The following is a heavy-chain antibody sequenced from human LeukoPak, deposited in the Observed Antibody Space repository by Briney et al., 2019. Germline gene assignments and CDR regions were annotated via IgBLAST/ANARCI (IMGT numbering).Heavy chain of an antibody. D-gene: IGHD1-14*01. V-gene: IGHV4-39*07. CDR1: GGSISSSDYY. CDR2: IYYSGST. Sequence: SETLSLTCTVSGGSISSSDYYWGWIRQPPGKGLEWIGNIYYSGSTYYNPSLKSRVSILLDTSKNQFSLKLSSVTAADTAVYYCARGGPHHSWYFDLWGRGTLVTVSS. J-gene: IGHJ2*01. CDR3: ARGGPHHSWYFDL.